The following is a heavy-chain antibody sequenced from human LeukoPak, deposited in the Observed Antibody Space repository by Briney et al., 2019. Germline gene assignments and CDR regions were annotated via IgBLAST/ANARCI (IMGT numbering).Heavy chain of an antibody. D-gene: IGHD6-13*01. J-gene: IGHJ3*02. Sequence: ASVKVSCKASGYTFTNYDINWVRQATGQGLEWRGWTNPISGYTGYAQKFQGRVTMTRNTSISTAYMEVSSLRSEDTAVYYCARGNRLYSSSWSSLPFDIWGHGTMVTVSS. CDR3: ARGNRLYSSSWSSLPFDI. CDR1: GYTFTNYD. CDR2: TNPISGYT. V-gene: IGHV1-8*01.